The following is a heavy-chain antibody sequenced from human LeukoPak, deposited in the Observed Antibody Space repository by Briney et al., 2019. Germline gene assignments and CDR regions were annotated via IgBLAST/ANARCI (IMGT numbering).Heavy chain of an antibody. Sequence: GGSLRLSCAASGFTFNTYWMHWVRQAPGKGLVWVSSINADGSSTSYADSMKGRFTIFRDNAENTLYLQMNGLRVEDTAVYYCARNIEGGGYAPIDHWGQGTLVTVSS. J-gene: IGHJ4*02. CDR2: INADGSST. CDR3: ARNIEGGGYAPIDH. D-gene: IGHD1-26*01. CDR1: GFTFNTYW. V-gene: IGHV3-74*01.